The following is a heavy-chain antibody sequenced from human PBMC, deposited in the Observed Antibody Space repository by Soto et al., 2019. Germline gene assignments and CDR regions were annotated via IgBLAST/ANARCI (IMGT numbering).Heavy chain of an antibody. CDR2: IKSKTDGGTT. CDR3: TTTYGSGP. V-gene: IGHV3-15*01. CDR1: GFTFSDAW. D-gene: IGHD3-10*01. Sequence: GQSLKISCAASGFTFSDAWMNWVRQAPGKGLEWVGRIKSKTDGGTTDYAAPVKGRFTISRDDSKNTLYLLMNSLKTEDTAVFYCTTTYGSGPWGQGTLVTVSS. J-gene: IGHJ5*02.